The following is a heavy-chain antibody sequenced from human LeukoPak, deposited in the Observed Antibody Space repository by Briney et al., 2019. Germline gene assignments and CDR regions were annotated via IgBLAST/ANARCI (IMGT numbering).Heavy chain of an antibody. CDR3: ARDDIVVVPAAILNTEYYYMDV. Sequence: PGGSLRLSCAASGFTVSSNYLSWVRQAPGKGLEWVSVIYSDGSTYYADSVKGRFTISRDNSKNTLYLQMNSLRAEDTAVYYCARDDIVVVPAAILNTEYYYMDVWGKGTTVTVSS. V-gene: IGHV3-66*02. CDR2: IYSDGST. D-gene: IGHD2-2*02. CDR1: GFTVSSNY. J-gene: IGHJ6*03.